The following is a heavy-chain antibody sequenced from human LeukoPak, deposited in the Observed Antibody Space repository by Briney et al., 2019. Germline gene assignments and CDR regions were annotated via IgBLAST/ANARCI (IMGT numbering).Heavy chain of an antibody. V-gene: IGHV4-59*01. CDR1: GVSMNSYY. CDR3: ARGDFWSGSQPFDY. J-gene: IGHJ4*02. CDR2: IFYTGGT. D-gene: IGHD3-3*01. Sequence: SETLSLTCSVSGVSMNSYYWSWFRHPPGKELEGLAYIFYTGGTNYNPSLKSRVTISVDTSKNQFSLTLNSVTAADTAVYYCARGDFWSGSQPFDYWGQGILVTVSS.